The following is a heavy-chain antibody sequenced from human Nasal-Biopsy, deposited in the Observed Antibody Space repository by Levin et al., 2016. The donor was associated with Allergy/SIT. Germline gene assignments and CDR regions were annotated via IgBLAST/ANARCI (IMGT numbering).Heavy chain of an antibody. J-gene: IGHJ4*02. CDR2: INPNTGDT. D-gene: IGHD1-7*01. V-gene: IGHV1-2*04. CDR3: ARDPGTTFFDK. CDR1: GYTFTGHY. Sequence: ASVKVSCKASGYTFTGHYIHWVRRAPGQGLEWMGWINPNTGDTHFPQKFQGWVVMTRDTSINTAHMELSSLKSDDTAFYYCARDPGTTFFDKWGQGTLVTVSS.